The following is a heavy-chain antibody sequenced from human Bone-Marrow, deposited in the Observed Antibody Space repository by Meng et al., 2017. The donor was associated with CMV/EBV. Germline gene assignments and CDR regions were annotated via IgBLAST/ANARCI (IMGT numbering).Heavy chain of an antibody. J-gene: IGHJ4*02. Sequence: GGSLRLSCAASGFTFSSYAMHWVRQAPGKGLEWVAVISYDGSNKYYADSVKGRFTISRDNSKNTLYLQMNSLRAEDTAVYYCARDWSGGNPGFLDFWGQGTPVTVSS. D-gene: IGHD2-15*01. CDR3: ARDWSGGNPGFLDF. CDR1: GFTFSSYA. V-gene: IGHV3-30*04. CDR2: ISYDGSNK.